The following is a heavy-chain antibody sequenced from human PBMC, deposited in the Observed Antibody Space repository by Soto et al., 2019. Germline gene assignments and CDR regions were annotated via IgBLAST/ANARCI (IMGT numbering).Heavy chain of an antibody. Sequence: GRSLRLSCAASGFTLSSYSIHWVRQAPGKGLDWVAVISYDGNTQFYADSVKGRFTISRDNSKNTLYLQMNSLRAEDTAVYYCAKDPLSPYYDEWAFDIGGQGTMVTVS. V-gene: IGHV3-30-3*01. J-gene: IGHJ3*02. CDR1: GFTLSSYS. D-gene: IGHD3-3*01. CDR2: ISYDGNTQ. CDR3: AKDPLSPYYDEWAFDI.